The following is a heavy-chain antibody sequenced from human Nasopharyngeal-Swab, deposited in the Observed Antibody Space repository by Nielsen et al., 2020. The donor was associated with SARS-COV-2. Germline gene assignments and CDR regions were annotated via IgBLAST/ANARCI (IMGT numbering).Heavy chain of an antibody. J-gene: IGHJ4*02. CDR2: IDDSGTT. Sequence: WIRQPPGKGLEWIGNIDDSGTTFYSPSLKTRVTLSVDTSQNQFSLNLFSVTAADTAVYYCARRVVSPEFYFDYWGQGALVTVSS. V-gene: IGHV4-39*01. D-gene: IGHD2-2*01. CDR3: ARRVVSPEFYFDY.